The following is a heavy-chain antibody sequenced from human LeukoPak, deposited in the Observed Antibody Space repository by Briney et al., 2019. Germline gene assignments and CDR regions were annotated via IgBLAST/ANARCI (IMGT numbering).Heavy chain of an antibody. CDR3: ARETEEAFDY. CDR2: IGSASTSI. V-gene: IGHV3-21*01. CDR1: GFTFSSHS. Sequence: GGSLRLSCAASGFTFSSHSVNWVRQAPGKGLEWVSSIGSASTSIYYADSVKGRFTISRDNAKNSLYLQMSSLRADETAVYYCARETEEAFDYWGQGTLVTVSS. D-gene: IGHD1-1*01. J-gene: IGHJ4*02.